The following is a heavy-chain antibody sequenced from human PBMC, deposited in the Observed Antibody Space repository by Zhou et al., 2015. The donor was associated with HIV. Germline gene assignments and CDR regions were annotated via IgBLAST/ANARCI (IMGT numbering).Heavy chain of an antibody. CDR1: GGTFGYYG. CDR3: ARGVKMARTLLSY. Sequence: QVQLVQSGAEVKKPGSSVKVSCLASGGTFGYYGISWVRQAPGQGLEWMGGIIPVFGTANYAQKFQGRVTITAAKSTSTAYMELSSLRSEDTAVYYCARGVKMARTLLSYWGQGTLVTVSS. V-gene: IGHV1-69*06. J-gene: IGHJ4*02. CDR2: IIPVFGTA. D-gene: IGHD5-24*01.